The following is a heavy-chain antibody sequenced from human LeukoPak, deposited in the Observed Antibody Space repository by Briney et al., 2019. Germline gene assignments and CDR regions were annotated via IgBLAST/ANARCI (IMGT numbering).Heavy chain of an antibody. Sequence: ASVKVSCKASGYTFTSYYMHWVRQAPGQGLEWMGVINPSTGNTDYAQEFRGRVTMTRETSTSTVYVDLTSLRSEDTAVYYCARDHGVSTGLYYFDCWGQGTLVTASS. CDR2: INPSTGNT. CDR1: GYTFTSYY. D-gene: IGHD2-21*01. CDR3: ARDHGVSTGLYYFDC. J-gene: IGHJ4*02. V-gene: IGHV1-46*01.